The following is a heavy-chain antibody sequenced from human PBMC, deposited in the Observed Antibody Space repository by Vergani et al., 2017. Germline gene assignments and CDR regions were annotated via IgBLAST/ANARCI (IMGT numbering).Heavy chain of an antibody. CDR3: ARVGYYYGSGSYYNVSGNWFDP. CDR1: GGSISSGDYY. V-gene: IGHV4-30-4*01. J-gene: IGHJ5*02. Sequence: QVQLQESGPGLVKPSQTLSLTCTVSGGSISSGDYYWSWIRQPPGKGLEWIGYIYYSGSTYYNPSLKSRVTISVDTSKNQFSLKLSSVTAADTAVYYCARVGYYYGSGSYYNVSGNWFDPWGEGTLVTVSS. D-gene: IGHD3-10*01. CDR2: IYYSGST.